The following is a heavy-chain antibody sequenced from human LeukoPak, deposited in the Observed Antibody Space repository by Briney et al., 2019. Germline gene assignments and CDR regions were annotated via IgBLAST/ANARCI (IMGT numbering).Heavy chain of an antibody. Sequence: ASVKVSCKASGYTLTSYYMHWVRQAPGQGLEWMGIINPSGGSTSYAQKFQGRVTMTRDTSTSTVYMELSSLRSEDTAVYYCARDGEPGILDYWGQGTLVTVSS. D-gene: IGHD1-26*01. CDR1: GYTLTSYY. J-gene: IGHJ4*02. V-gene: IGHV1-46*01. CDR3: ARDGEPGILDY. CDR2: INPSGGST.